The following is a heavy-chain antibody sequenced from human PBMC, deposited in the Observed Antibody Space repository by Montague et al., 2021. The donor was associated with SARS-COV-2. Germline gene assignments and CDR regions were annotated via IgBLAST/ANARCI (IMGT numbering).Heavy chain of an antibody. D-gene: IGHD3-9*01. J-gene: IGHJ6*02. CDR3: ARVYYDISAMDV. V-gene: IGHV4-61*01. CDR2: FYYSGST. Sequence: SETLSLTCTVSGGSVCSDSYYWSWIRQPPGEGLEWIGYFYYSGSTNYNPSLKSRVTISVDTSKNQFSLKLTSVTAADTAVYFCARVYYDISAMDVWGQGTTVTVSS. CDR1: GGSVCSDSYY.